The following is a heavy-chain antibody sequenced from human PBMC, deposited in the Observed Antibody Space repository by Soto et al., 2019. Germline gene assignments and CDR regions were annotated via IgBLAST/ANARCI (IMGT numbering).Heavy chain of an antibody. J-gene: IGHJ4*02. CDR1: GFTVSDTY. CDR3: ARGKSGWLTFDY. CDR2: VYSGSAT. V-gene: IGHV3-53*02. D-gene: IGHD6-19*01. Sequence: EVRLVETGGGLIQPGGSLRLSCAVSGFTVSDTYMNWVRQAPGKGLEWVSVVYSGSATYYADSVKGRFTISRDNSKNTVFLQMNSLRVEATAVYYCARGKSGWLTFDYWGQGILVTVSS.